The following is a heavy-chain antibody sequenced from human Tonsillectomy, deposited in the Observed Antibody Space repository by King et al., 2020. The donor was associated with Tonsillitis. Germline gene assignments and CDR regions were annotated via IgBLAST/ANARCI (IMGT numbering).Heavy chain of an antibody. Sequence: QLVQSGGGLVQPGGSLRLSCAASGFTFSTYWMSWVRQAPGKGLEWVANIKQDGSESVYVDSVKGRFTISRDNAENSLYLEMNRLRVEDTAVYYCARDPYEEVFGAFDIWGQGTMVTVSS. CDR3: ARDPYEEVFGAFDI. J-gene: IGHJ3*02. CDR1: GFTFSTYW. V-gene: IGHV3-7*01. D-gene: IGHD3-10*01. CDR2: IKQDGSES.